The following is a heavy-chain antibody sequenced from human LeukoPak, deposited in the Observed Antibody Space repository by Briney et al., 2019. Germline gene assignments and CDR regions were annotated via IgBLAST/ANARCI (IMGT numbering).Heavy chain of an antibody. CDR3: AKRRYSSSWYGSLAFDI. J-gene: IGHJ3*02. D-gene: IGHD6-13*01. CDR2: IYYSGST. V-gene: IGHV4-59*08. CDR1: GGSLSGYY. Sequence: SETLSLTCTVSGGSLSGYYWSWIRQPPGKGLEWIGYIYYSGSTKYNPSLKSRVTISVDTSKNQCSLKLNSVTAADTAVYYCAKRRYSSSWYGSLAFDIWGQGTMVTVSS.